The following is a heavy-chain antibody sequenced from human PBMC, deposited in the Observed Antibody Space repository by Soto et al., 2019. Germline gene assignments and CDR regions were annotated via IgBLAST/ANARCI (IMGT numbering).Heavy chain of an antibody. CDR2: IYWDDDK. D-gene: IGHD1-7*01. Sequence: QITLKESGATLVKPTQTLTLTCTFSGFSFTTDGMGVGWIRQPPGKALEWLPLIYWDDDKRFSPSLKSRLTITKDASRHQVVLTLTTIEPAATATYYCAHVYLAESGTRYYFDSWGQGTLVTVYS. CDR1: GFSFTTDGMG. J-gene: IGHJ4*02. V-gene: IGHV2-5*02. CDR3: AHVYLAESGTRYYFDS.